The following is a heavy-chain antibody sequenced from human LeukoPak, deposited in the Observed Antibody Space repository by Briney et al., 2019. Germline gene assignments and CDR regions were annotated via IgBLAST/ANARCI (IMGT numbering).Heavy chain of an antibody. V-gene: IGHV3-11*05. D-gene: IGHD1-26*01. Sequence: GGSLRLSCAASGFTFSDYYMIWIRQAPGRGLEWVSYISTSVTYTEYADSVKGRFTISRDNAKNSLYLQMNSLRAEDTAVYYCAREGRSGSYLGRFDPWGQGTLVTVSS. CDR2: ISTSVTYT. J-gene: IGHJ5*02. CDR3: AREGRSGSYLGRFDP. CDR1: GFTFSDYY.